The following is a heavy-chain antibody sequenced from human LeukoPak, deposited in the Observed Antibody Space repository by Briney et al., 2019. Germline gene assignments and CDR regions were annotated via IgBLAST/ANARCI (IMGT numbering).Heavy chain of an antibody. Sequence: PGGSLRLSCATSGFTFAIFGINWVRQAPGKGLVWVSRINSDGSDTRYADSVKGRFTISRDNAKNTLYLQMNSLRVEDTAVYYCISSSPNFDYWGQGTLVTVSS. CDR2: INSDGSDT. V-gene: IGHV3-74*01. CDR3: ISSSPNFDY. CDR1: GFTFAIFG. J-gene: IGHJ4*02.